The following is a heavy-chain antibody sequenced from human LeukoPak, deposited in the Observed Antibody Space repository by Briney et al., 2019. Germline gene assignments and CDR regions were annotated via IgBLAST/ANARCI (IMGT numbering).Heavy chain of an antibody. CDR1: GFTFSSYG. Sequence: GRSLRLSCAASGFTFSSYGMHWVRQAPGKGLEWVAVISYDGSNKYYADSVKGRFTISRDNAKNSLYLQMNSLRDEDTAVYYCASGSYFDYWGQGTLVTVSS. V-gene: IGHV3-30*03. J-gene: IGHJ4*02. CDR2: ISYDGSNK. CDR3: ASGSYFDY. D-gene: IGHD1-26*01.